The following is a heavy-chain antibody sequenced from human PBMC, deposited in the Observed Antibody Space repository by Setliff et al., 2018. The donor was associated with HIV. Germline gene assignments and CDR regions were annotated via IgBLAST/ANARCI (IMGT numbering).Heavy chain of an antibody. CDR3: ATGAGFYGDYTFDH. D-gene: IGHD4-17*01. CDR1: GPSINIHY. V-gene: IGHV4-59*11. J-gene: IGHJ4*02. CDR2: IYSTGST. Sequence: PSETLSLTCTVSGPSINIHYWSWIRQSPGKAFEWIGYIYSTGSTNYNPSLQSRVTISMVASRNQFSLKVTSVTAADTAVYYCATGAGFYGDYTFDHWGQGRQVTVSS.